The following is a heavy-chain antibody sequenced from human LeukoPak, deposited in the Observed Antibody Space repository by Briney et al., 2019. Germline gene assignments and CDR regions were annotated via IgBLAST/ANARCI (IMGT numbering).Heavy chain of an antibody. CDR1: GGSFSGYY. Sequence: SETLSLTCAVYGGSFSGYYWSWTRQPPGKGLEWIGEINHSGSTNYNPSLKSRVTISVDTSKNQFSLKLSSVTAADTAVYFCARDLSGSLYFDFWGPGVLVTVSS. CDR2: INHSGST. J-gene: IGHJ4*02. D-gene: IGHD3-10*01. CDR3: ARDLSGSLYFDF. V-gene: IGHV4-34*01.